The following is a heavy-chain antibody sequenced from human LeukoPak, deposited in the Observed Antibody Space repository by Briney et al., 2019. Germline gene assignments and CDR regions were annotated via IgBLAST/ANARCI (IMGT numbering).Heavy chain of an antibody. CDR1: GFTFSSYG. D-gene: IGHD2-2*01. CDR2: IWYDGSNK. V-gene: IGHV3-33*01. CDR3: ARDPTSAGWFDP. J-gene: IGHJ5*02. Sequence: PGRSLRLSCAASGFTFSSYGMHWVRQAPGKGLEWVAVIWYDGSNKYYADSVKGRFTISRDNSKNTLYLQMNSLRAEDTAMYYCARDPTSAGWFDPWGQGTLVTVSS.